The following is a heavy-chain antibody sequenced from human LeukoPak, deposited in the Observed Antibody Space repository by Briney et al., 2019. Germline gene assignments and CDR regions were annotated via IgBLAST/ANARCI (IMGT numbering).Heavy chain of an antibody. CDR1: GFTFSSYG. V-gene: IGHV3-23*01. Sequence: GGSRRLSCAASGFTFSSYGMSWVRQAPGKGLEWVSAISNSGANTYYAESVKGRFTIARDNSKNTLYLQMNSLSAEDTAVYYCGTRIHTTSYYDSWGQGTLVTVSS. CDR3: GTRIHTTSYYDS. D-gene: IGHD2/OR15-2a*01. CDR2: ISNSGANT. J-gene: IGHJ4*02.